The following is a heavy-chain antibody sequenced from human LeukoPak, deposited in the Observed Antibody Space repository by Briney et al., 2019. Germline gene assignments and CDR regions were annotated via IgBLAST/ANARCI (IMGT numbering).Heavy chain of an antibody. D-gene: IGHD1-26*01. Sequence: GGSLRLSCAASGFPFSTYSMHWVRQAPGKGLEYVSAISSNGGSTFYANSVRGRFTISRDNYKNTLYLQMGSLRAEDMAVYYCARSPWSKLPPDYFDYWGQGTLVTVSS. CDR2: ISSNGGST. CDR3: ARSPWSKLPPDYFDY. CDR1: GFPFSTYS. V-gene: IGHV3-64*01. J-gene: IGHJ4*02.